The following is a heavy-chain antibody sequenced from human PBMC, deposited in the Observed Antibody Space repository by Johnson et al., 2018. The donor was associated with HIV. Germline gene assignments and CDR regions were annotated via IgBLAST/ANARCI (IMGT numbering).Heavy chain of an antibody. V-gene: IGHV3-23*04. J-gene: IGHJ3*01. CDR2: ISGSGGST. D-gene: IGHD4-23*01. CDR3: AKSPGKDNGGNSGGIDF. Sequence: VQLVESGGGVVQPGGSLRLSCAASGFTFSSYAMSWVRQAPGKGLEWVSAISGSGGSTYYAAPVKGRFTIARDNSKNTLYGQMGSLRAEDTATYYCAKSPGKDNGGNSGGIDFWGQGTRVTVSS. CDR1: GFTFSSYA.